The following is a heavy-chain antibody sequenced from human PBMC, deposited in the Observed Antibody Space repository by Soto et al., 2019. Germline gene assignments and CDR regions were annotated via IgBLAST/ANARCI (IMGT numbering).Heavy chain of an antibody. D-gene: IGHD2-15*01. CDR1: EFTFSSYA. V-gene: IGHV3-30*03. CDR2: ISFDGRKE. J-gene: IGHJ6*02. CDR3: ARPIPRWSYHYGMDV. Sequence: QLVESGGRGVQRGRSLRLSCEASEFTFSSYAMHWVRQAPGRGLEWVALISFDGRKEYYADSVKGRFTVSRDNSRSMVYLQMDSLRPDDTAIYYCARPIPRWSYHYGMDVWGQGTTVTVSS.